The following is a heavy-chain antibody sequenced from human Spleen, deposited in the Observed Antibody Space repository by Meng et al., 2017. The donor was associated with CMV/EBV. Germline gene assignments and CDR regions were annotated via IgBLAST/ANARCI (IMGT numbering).Heavy chain of an antibody. V-gene: IGHV1-2*06. CDR2: INPNTGDT. D-gene: IGHD7-27*01. CDR1: GYTFTDYY. Sequence: QVQLVQSGAEVTKPGASVKASCKSSGYTFTDYYIHWVRQAPGKGLEWMGRINPNTGDTNYAPKFQGRVTMTRDMSIRTAYMELRRLRSDDTAVYYCARSRTGVFGYFDLWGRGTLVTVSS. CDR3: ARSRTGVFGYFDL. J-gene: IGHJ2*01.